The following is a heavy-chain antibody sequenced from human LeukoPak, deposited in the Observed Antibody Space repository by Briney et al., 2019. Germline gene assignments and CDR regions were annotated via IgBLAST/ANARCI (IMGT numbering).Heavy chain of an antibody. V-gene: IGHV3-48*03. Sequence: GGSLRLSCAASGFTFSSYEMNWVRQAPGKGLEWVSYISSSGSTIYYADSVKGRFTISRDNAKNSLYLQMNSLRAEYTAVYYCARRGDYEDNYWGQGTLVTVSS. CDR2: ISSSGSTI. CDR1: GFTFSSYE. J-gene: IGHJ4*02. D-gene: IGHD4-17*01. CDR3: ARRGDYEDNY.